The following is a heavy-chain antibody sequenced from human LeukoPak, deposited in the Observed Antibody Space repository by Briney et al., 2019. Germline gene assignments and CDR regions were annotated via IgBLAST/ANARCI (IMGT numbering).Heavy chain of an antibody. CDR3: AREHSGYDYGDKNFDY. V-gene: IGHV4-4*07. D-gene: IGHD5-12*01. Sequence: SETLSLTCTVSGGSISNYYWSWIRQPAGKGLEWIGRKYARGSSNYNPPVQSRVTMSVDTSKNQFSLKLRSVTAADTAVYYCAREHSGYDYGDKNFDYWGQGTLVTVSS. CDR2: KYARGSS. J-gene: IGHJ4*02. CDR1: GGSISNYY.